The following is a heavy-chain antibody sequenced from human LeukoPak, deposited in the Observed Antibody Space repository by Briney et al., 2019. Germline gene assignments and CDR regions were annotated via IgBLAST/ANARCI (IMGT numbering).Heavy chain of an antibody. CDR1: GYTFSNFG. J-gene: IGHJ4*02. V-gene: IGHV1-18*01. CDR2: ISGNNNNP. D-gene: IGHD2-2*01. Sequence: ASVRVSCKTSGYTFSNFGINWVRQAPGQGLEWMGWISGNNNNPNYGQKFQGRFTVTTDSSTSTAYMELRNLRFDDTAVYYCARDGTSTDDYWGQGTLVTVSS. CDR3: ARDGTSTDDY.